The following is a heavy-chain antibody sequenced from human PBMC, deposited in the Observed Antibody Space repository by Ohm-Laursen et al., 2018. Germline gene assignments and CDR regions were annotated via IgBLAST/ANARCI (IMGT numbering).Heavy chain of an antibody. J-gene: IGHJ4*02. V-gene: IGHV3-11*04. CDR3: ARGLYSYDSSGYPAL. D-gene: IGHD3-22*01. CDR1: GFTFSDYY. CDR2: ISSSGSTI. Sequence: SLRLSCSASGFTFSDYYMSWIRQAPGKGLEWVSYISSSGSTIYYADSVKGRFTISRDNAKNSLYLQMNSLRAEDTAVYFCARGLYSYDSSGYPALWGQGTLVTVSS.